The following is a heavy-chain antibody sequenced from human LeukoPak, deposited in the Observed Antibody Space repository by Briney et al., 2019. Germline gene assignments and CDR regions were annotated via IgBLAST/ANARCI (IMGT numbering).Heavy chain of an antibody. V-gene: IGHV1-69*04. CDR1: GGTFSSHA. CDR3: AIVRYFGILMDV. D-gene: IGHD3-9*01. J-gene: IGHJ6*02. Sequence: SVKVSCKASGGTFSSHAISWVRQAPGQGLEWMGRIIPILGIANYAQKFQGRVTITADKSTSTAYMELSSLRSEDTAVYYCAIVRYFGILMDVWGQGTTVTVSS. CDR2: IIPILGIA.